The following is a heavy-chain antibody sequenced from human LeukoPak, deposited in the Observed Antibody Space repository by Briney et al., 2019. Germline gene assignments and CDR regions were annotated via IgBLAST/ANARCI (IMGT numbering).Heavy chain of an antibody. CDR2: ISGSGGST. J-gene: IGHJ4*02. Sequence: GSLRLSCAASGFTFSSYAMSWVRQAPGKGLEWVSAISGSGGSTYYADSVKGRFTIFRDNSKNTLYLQMNSLRAEDTAVYYCAKDVHYDSSGYDYWGQGTLVTVSS. V-gene: IGHV3-23*01. D-gene: IGHD3-22*01. CDR1: GFTFSSYA. CDR3: AKDVHYDSSGYDY.